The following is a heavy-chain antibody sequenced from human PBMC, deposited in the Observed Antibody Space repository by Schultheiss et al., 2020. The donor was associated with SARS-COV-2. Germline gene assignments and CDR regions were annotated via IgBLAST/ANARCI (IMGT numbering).Heavy chain of an antibody. Sequence: ESLKISCAASGFTFSSYAMSWVRQAPGKGLEWIGEINHSGSTNYNPSLKSRVTISVDTSKNQFSLKLSSVTAADTAVYYCARNWQGSPNWFDPWGQGTLVTVSS. V-gene: IGHV4-34*01. CDR2: INHSGST. CDR1: GFTFSSYA. CDR3: ARNWQGSPNWFDP. J-gene: IGHJ5*02. D-gene: IGHD3-10*01.